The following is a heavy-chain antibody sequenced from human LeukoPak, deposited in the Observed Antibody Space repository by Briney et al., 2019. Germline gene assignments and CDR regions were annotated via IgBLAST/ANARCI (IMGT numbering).Heavy chain of an antibody. D-gene: IGHD3-10*01. Sequence: ASVKVSCKASGYTFTSYAMHWVRQAPGQRLEWMGWINAGNGNTKYSQEFQGRVNITRDTSASTAYMELSSLRSEDMAVYYCARGVVTMGPVGIYHYYYMDVWGKGTTVTVSS. CDR2: INAGNGNT. J-gene: IGHJ6*03. CDR1: GYTFTSYA. V-gene: IGHV1-3*03. CDR3: ARGVVTMGPVGIYHYYYMDV.